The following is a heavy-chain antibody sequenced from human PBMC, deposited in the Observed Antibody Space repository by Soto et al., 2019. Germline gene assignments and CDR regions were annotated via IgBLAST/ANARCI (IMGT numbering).Heavy chain of an antibody. V-gene: IGHV1-18*01. J-gene: IGHJ6*02. CDR3: ARGELLRYFDWFRPVDYGMDV. D-gene: IGHD3-9*01. CDR1: GYAFTSYG. CDR2: ISAYNGNT. Sequence: GASVKVSCKASGYAFTSYGISWVRQAPGQGLEWMGWISAYNGNTNYAQKLQGRVTMTTDTSTSTAYMELRSLRSDDTAVYYCARGELLRYFDWFRPVDYGMDVWGQGTTVTVSS.